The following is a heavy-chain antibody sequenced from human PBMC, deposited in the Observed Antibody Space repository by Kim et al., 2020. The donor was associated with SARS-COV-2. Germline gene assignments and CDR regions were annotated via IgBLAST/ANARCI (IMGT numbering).Heavy chain of an antibody. D-gene: IGHD1-26*01. CDR2: ISYDGSNK. Sequence: GGSLRLSCAASGFTFNTYGMHWVRQAPGKGLEWVAVISYDGSNKYYADSVKGRFTISRDNSKNTLYLQMNSLRIEDTAVYYCAKSFIGSYFGYDYLGQGTLVTVSS. J-gene: IGHJ4*02. V-gene: IGHV3-30*18. CDR1: GFTFNTYG. CDR3: AKSFIGSYFGYDY.